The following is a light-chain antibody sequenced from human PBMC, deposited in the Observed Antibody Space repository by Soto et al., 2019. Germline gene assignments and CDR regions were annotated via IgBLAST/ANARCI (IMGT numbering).Light chain of an antibody. CDR2: ETY. CDR1: QCVHNTY. J-gene: IGKJ1*01. Sequence: EIVRTQSPDTLSSCPGERLTLCFRVHQCVHNTYLAWYQLKPGQAPKLLIYETYRRASGIPDRFSGSGSGTDFTLTISRLEAEDFAVYHCQQYGSSSRTFGPGTKVDIK. V-gene: IGKV3-20*01. CDR3: QQYGSSSRT.